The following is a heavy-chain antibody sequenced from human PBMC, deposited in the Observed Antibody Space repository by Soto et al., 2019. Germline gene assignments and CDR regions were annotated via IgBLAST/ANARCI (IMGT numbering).Heavy chain of an antibody. CDR1: GFTFSSYS. CDR2: ISSSSSTI. D-gene: IGHD5-18*01. V-gene: IGHV3-48*02. CDR3: ARGEEYSYGLEWFDP. J-gene: IGHJ5*02. Sequence: GGSLRLSCAASGFTFSSYSMNWVRQAPGKGLEWVSYISSSSSTIYYADSVKGRFTISRDNAKNSLYLQMNSLRDEDTAVYYCARGEEYSYGLEWFDPWGQGTLVTVSS.